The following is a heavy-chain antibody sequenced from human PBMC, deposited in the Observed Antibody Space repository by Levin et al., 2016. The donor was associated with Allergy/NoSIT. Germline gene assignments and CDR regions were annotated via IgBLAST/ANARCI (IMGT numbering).Heavy chain of an antibody. CDR3: ARSVAAGGYFQH. CDR2: ISYSGNT. V-gene: IGHV4-59*01. Sequence: WIRQPPGKGLEWIGYISYSGNTNYNPSLKSRVTISVDTSKNQFSLKLRSVTAADTAVYYCARSVAAGGYFQHWGQGTLVTVSS. D-gene: IGHD3-16*01. J-gene: IGHJ1*01.